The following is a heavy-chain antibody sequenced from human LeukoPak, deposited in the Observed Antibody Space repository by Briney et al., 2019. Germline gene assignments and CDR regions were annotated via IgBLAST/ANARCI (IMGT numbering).Heavy chain of an antibody. D-gene: IGHD3-10*01. CDR3: ARGLWFGTTDY. V-gene: IGHV3-21*01. CDR1: GFTFSSYS. CDR2: ISSSSSYI. J-gene: IGHJ4*02. Sequence: GGSLRLSRAASGFTFSSYSMNWVRQAPGKGLEWVSSISSSSSYIYYADSVEGRFTISRDNAKNSLYLQMNSLRAEDTAVYYCARGLWFGTTDYWGQGTLVTVSS.